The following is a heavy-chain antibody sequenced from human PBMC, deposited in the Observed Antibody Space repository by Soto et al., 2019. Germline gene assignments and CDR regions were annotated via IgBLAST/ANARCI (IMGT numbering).Heavy chain of an antibody. CDR1: GFTFSSYG. D-gene: IGHD4-4*01. V-gene: IGHV3-33*01. J-gene: IGHJ5*02. CDR3: ARESGALTVTRYNWFDP. Sequence: QVQLVESGGGVVQPGRSLRLSCAASGFTFSSYGMHWVRQAPGKGLDWVAVIWYDGSNKYYADSVKGRFTISRDNSKNTLYLQMNGLRAEDTAVYYCARESGALTVTRYNWFDPWGQGTLVTVSS. CDR2: IWYDGSNK.